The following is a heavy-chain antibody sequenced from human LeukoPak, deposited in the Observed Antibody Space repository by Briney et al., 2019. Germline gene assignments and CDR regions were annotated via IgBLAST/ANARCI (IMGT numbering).Heavy chain of an antibody. CDR1: GGSFSGYY. D-gene: IGHD3-22*01. Sequence: SETLSLTCAVYGGSFSGYYWSWIRQPPGKGLEWIGEINHSGSTNYNPSLKSRVTISVDTSKNQFSLKLSSVTAADTAVYYCARVTYYYDSSGYFEGSLAKDYWGQGTLVTVSS. J-gene: IGHJ4*02. V-gene: IGHV4-34*01. CDR2: INHSGST. CDR3: ARVTYYYDSSGYFEGSLAKDY.